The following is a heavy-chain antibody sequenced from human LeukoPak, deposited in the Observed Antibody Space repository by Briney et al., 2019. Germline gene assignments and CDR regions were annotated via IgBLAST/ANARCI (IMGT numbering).Heavy chain of an antibody. J-gene: IGHJ4*02. V-gene: IGHV3-23*01. CDR3: AKGRHQLVDNYFDY. Sequence: PGGSLRLSCAASGFTFSSYGLSWVRQAPGKGLEWVSVISGSGGSTYYADSVKGRFTISRDNSKNTLYLQMNSLRAEDTAVYYCAKGRHQLVDNYFDYWGQGTLVTVSS. CDR1: GFTFSSYG. CDR2: ISGSGGST. D-gene: IGHD6-13*01.